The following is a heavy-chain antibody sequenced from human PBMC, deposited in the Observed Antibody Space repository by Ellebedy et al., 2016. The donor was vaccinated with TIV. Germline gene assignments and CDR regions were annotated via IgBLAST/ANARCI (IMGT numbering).Heavy chain of an antibody. CDR1: GFTFSSYY. CDR3: AGRGY. V-gene: IGHV3-7*01. CDR2: IKQDGSEK. Sequence: GESLKISXAASGFTFSSYYMNWVRQAPGKGLEWVANIKQDGSEKCYVDSVKGRFTISRDNAKNSLYLQMNSLRAEDTAVYYCAGRGYWGQGTLVTVSS. J-gene: IGHJ4*02. D-gene: IGHD3-10*01.